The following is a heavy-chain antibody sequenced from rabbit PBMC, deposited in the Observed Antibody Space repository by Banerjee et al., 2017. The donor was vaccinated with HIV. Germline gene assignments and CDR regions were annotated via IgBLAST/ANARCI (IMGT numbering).Heavy chain of an antibody. V-gene: IGHV1S45*01. Sequence: QEQLEESGGDLVKPEGSLTLTCTASGFSFSNKYVMCWVRQAPGKGLEWIACINTSSGSTVYATWAKGRFTISKTSSTTVTLQMTSLTVADTATYFCARAYVDGSVGVWTLWGPGTLVTVS. CDR1: GFSFSNKYV. CDR2: INTSSGST. D-gene: IGHD5-1*01. CDR3: ARAYVDGSVGVWTL. J-gene: IGHJ4*01.